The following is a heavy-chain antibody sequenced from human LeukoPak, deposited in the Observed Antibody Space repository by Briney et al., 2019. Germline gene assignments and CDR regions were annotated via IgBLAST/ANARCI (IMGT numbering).Heavy chain of an antibody. CDR3: ARDGEGDEGWDY. V-gene: IGHV4-59*11. Sequence: SETLSLTCTVSGVSIVRHYWIWIRQPPGKGLEWIGNISYSGSTNYNPSLKSRVTISVDTSKNQVSLRLSSVTAADTAVYYCARDGEGDEGWDYWGQGTLVTVSS. D-gene: IGHD7-27*01. J-gene: IGHJ4*02. CDR2: ISYSGST. CDR1: GVSIVRHY.